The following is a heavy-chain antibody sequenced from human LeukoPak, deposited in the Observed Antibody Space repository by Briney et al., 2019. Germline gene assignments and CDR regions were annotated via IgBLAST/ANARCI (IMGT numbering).Heavy chain of an antibody. CDR1: GFTFSSYA. CDR3: VRESFSRGDFN. J-gene: IGHJ4*02. Sequence: GGSLRLSCAAPGFTFSSYAMSWVRQAPGKGLEWVATIKYDGDEKFYVDSVTGRFTISRDNAKNSLYLQMNSLTAEDTAVYYCVRESFSRGDFNWGQGTLVSVSS. CDR2: IKYDGDEK. D-gene: IGHD7-27*01. V-gene: IGHV3-7*01.